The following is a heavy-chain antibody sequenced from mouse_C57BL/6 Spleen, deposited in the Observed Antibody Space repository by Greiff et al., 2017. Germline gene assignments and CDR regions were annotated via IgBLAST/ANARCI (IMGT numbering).Heavy chain of an antibody. Sequence: VQLQQSGPELVKPGASVKISCKASGYTFTDYYMNWVKQSHGKSLEWIGDINPNNGGTSYNQKFKGKATLTVDKSSSTAYMELRSLTSEDSAVYYCAREGYGNSNFDYWGQGTTLTVSS. CDR3: AREGYGNSNFDY. CDR1: GYTFTDYY. J-gene: IGHJ2*01. V-gene: IGHV1-26*01. CDR2: INPNNGGT. D-gene: IGHD2-1*01.